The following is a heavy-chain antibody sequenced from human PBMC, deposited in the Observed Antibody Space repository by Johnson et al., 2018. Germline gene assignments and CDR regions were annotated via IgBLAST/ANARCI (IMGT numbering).Heavy chain of an antibody. Sequence: VQLVESGAEVKKPGSSXKVSCKASGGTFSSYTISWVRQAPGQGLEWMGRIITILGIATYAQKFQGRVTITADKSTSTAYRELSSLGSEDTAVYYWARAPPASGSYYGVSAFDIWGQGTMVTVSS. V-gene: IGHV1-69*09. J-gene: IGHJ3*02. D-gene: IGHD1-26*01. CDR3: ARAPPASGSYYGVSAFDI. CDR2: IITILGIA. CDR1: GGTFSSYT.